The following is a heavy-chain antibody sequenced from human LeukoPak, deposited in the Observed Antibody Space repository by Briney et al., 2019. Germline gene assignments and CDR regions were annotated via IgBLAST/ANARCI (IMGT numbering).Heavy chain of an antibody. Sequence: SETLSLTCTVSGGSISSYYWSWIRQPAGKGLEWIGRIYTSGSTNYNPSLKSRVTISVDTSKNQFSLKLSSVTAADTAVYYCARDIPSSSWYSPGAFDIWGQGTMVTVSS. CDR2: IYTSGST. V-gene: IGHV4-4*07. CDR3: ARDIPSSSWYSPGAFDI. D-gene: IGHD6-13*01. CDR1: GGSISSYY. J-gene: IGHJ3*02.